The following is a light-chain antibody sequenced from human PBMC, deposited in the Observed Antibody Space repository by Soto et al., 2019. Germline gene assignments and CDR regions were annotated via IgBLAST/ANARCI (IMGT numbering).Light chain of an antibody. J-gene: IGKJ1*01. V-gene: IGKV3-20*01. CDR3: QQYGSSGT. CDR1: QSVSNNY. Sequence: EIVLTYSPGTLSLSQGEIATLSRRASQSVSNNYLAWYQQKPGQAPRLLIYGASNRATGIPDRFSGSGSGTDFTLTISRLEPEDFALYYCQQYGSSGTFGQATKVDIK. CDR2: GAS.